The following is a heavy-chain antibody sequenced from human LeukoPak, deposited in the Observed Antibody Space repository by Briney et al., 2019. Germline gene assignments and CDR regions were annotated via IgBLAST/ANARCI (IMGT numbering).Heavy chain of an antibody. Sequence: ASVKVSCKASGGTFSSYAISWVRQAPGQGLEWMGGIIPIFGTANYAQKFQGRVTITADESTSTAYMELRSLRSDDTAVYYCARGPIVGATLLYYYYGMDVWGQGTTVTVSS. D-gene: IGHD1-26*01. CDR2: IIPIFGTA. CDR1: GGTFSSYA. V-gene: IGHV1-69*13. CDR3: ARGPIVGATLLYYYYGMDV. J-gene: IGHJ6*02.